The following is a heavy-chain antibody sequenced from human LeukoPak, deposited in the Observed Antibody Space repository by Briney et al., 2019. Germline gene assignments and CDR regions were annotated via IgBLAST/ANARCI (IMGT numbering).Heavy chain of an antibody. V-gene: IGHV3-21*04. CDR3: ARSSSSAVVGTYFDY. Sequence: GGSLRLSCAASGFTFSSYSMNWVRQAPGKGLEWVSSISGSSSYIYYADSVKGRFTISRDNFKNTLYLQINSLGAEDTAVYYCARSSSSAVVGTYFDYWGQGTLITVSS. CDR2: ISGSSSYI. D-gene: IGHD3-22*01. CDR1: GFTFSSYS. J-gene: IGHJ4*02.